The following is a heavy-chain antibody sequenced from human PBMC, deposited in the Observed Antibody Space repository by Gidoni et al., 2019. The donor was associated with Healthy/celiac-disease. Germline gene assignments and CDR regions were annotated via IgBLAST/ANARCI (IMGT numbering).Heavy chain of an antibody. D-gene: IGHD3-22*01. CDR3: ARDRSPLYYYDSSGDY. CDR2: IKQDGSEK. J-gene: IGHJ4*02. Sequence: EVQLVESGGGLVQPGGSLRLSSAASGFTFSSYWMSWVRQDPGKGLEWVANIKQDGSEKYYVDSVKGRFTISRDNAKNSLYLQMNSLRAEDTAVYYCARDRSPLYYYDSSGDYWGQGTLVTVSS. CDR1: GFTFSSYW. V-gene: IGHV3-7*04.